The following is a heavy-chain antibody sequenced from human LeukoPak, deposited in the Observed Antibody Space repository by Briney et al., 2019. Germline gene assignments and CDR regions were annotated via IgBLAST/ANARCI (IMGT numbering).Heavy chain of an antibody. J-gene: IGHJ5*02. V-gene: IGHV1-2*02. CDR2: INPNSGGT. D-gene: IGHD4-23*01. CDR3: ARSRWFPHNWFDP. Sequence: ASVKVSCKASGGTFSSYAISWVRQAPGQGLEWMGWINPNSGGTNYAQKFQGRVTMTRDTSISTAYMELSRLRSDDTAVYYCARSRWFPHNWFDPWGQGTLVTVSS. CDR1: GGTFSSYA.